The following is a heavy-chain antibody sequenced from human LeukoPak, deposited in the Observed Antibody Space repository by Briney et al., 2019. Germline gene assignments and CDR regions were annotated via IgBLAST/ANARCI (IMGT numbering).Heavy chain of an antibody. CDR2: IYTSGST. J-gene: IGHJ2*01. CDR1: GGSISSYY. Sequence: PSETLSLTCTVSGGSISSYYWSWIRQPAGKGLEWIGRIYTSGSTNYNPSLKSRVTMSVDTSKNQFSLKLSSVTAADTAVYYCARVGTVVTPDDWYFDLWGRGTLVTASS. CDR3: ARVGTVVTPDDWYFDL. D-gene: IGHD4-23*01. V-gene: IGHV4-4*07.